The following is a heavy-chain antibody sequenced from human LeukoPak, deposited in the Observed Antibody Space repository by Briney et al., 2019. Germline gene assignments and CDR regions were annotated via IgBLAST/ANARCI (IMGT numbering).Heavy chain of an antibody. V-gene: IGHV1-69*06. D-gene: IGHD6-13*01. CDR2: IIPIFGTA. CDR1: GGTFSSYA. J-gene: IGHJ4*02. CDR3: AGGIAAAGMLTFDY. Sequence: SVKVSCKASGGTFSSYAISWVRQAPGQGLEWMGGIIPIFGTANYAQKFQGRVTITADKSTSTAYMELSSLRSEDTAVYYCAGGIAAAGMLTFDYWGQGTLVTVSS.